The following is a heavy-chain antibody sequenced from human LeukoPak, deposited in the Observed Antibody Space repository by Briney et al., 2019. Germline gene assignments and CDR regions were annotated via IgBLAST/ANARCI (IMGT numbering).Heavy chain of an antibody. V-gene: IGHV1-2*02. D-gene: IGHD2-15*01. CDR1: GYTFTGYY. Sequence: SVKVSCKAAGYTFTGYYMNWERQAPGQGLEWMGWINPNSGGTNYAQKFQGRVTMTRDTSISTAYMELSRLRSDDTAVYYCARRYCSGGSCYSDYWGQGTLVTVSS. CDR2: INPNSGGT. J-gene: IGHJ4*02. CDR3: ARRYCSGGSCYSDY.